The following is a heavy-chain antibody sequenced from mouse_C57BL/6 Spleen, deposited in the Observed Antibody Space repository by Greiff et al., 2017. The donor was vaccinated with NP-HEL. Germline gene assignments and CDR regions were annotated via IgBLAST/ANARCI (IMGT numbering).Heavy chain of an antibody. J-gene: IGHJ4*01. V-gene: IGHV1-42*01. CDR3: VAMDY. CDR1: GYSFTGYY. CDR2: INPSTGGT. Sequence: VQLKESGPELVKPGASVKISCKASGYSFTGYYMNWVKQSPEKSLEWIGEINPSTGGTTHNQKFKAKATLTVDKSSSTAYMQLKSLTSEDSAVYYCVAMDYWGQGTSVTVSS.